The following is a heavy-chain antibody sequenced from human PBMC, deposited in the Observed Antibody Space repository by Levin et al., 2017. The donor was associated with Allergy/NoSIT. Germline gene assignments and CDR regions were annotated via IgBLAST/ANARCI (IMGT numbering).Heavy chain of an antibody. Sequence: GGSLRLSCKASGYNFTDYYIHWVRQAPGQGLEWMGWINPVSGGTTYAQKFQGRVTMTRDTSINTAYMELNRLRAADTALYYCARVYSSSRISFDPWGQGTLVTVSS. D-gene: IGHD6-13*01. V-gene: IGHV1-2*02. CDR3: ARVYSSSRISFDP. CDR1: GYNFTDYY. J-gene: IGHJ5*02. CDR2: INPVSGGT.